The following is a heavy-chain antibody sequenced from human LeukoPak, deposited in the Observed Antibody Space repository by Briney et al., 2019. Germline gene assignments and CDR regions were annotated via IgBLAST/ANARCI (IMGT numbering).Heavy chain of an antibody. V-gene: IGHV2-5*01. Sequence: SGPTLVKPTQTLTLTCTFSGFSLHTSGVGVGWIRQPPGKALEWLALIFWNADKRYSPSLKSRLTITKDTSKNQVVLTMTNMDPVDTATYYYAHNGAWRYYFDYWGQGTLVTVSS. CDR3: AHNGAWRYYFDY. J-gene: IGHJ4*02. CDR2: IFWNADK. CDR1: GFSLHTSGVG. D-gene: IGHD3-16*01.